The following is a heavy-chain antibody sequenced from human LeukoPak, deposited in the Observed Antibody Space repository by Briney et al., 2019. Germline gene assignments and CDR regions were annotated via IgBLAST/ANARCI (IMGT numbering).Heavy chain of an antibody. D-gene: IGHD6-13*01. Sequence: PSETLSLTCTVSGGSISSYYWSWIRQPPGKGLEWIGYIYYSGSTNYNPSLKSRVTISVDTSKNQFSLKLSSVTAADTAVYYCARLGGDYSTNTSSQLRFDPWGQGTLVTVSS. CDR3: ARLGGDYSTNTSSQLRFDP. J-gene: IGHJ5*02. CDR1: GGSISSYY. V-gene: IGHV4-59*08. CDR2: IYYSGST.